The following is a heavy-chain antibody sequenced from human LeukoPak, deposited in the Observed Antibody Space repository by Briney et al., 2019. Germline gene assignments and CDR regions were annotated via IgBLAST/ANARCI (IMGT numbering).Heavy chain of an antibody. J-gene: IGHJ4*02. D-gene: IGHD6-19*01. CDR3: ARHPYSSGFVDY. Sequence: SETLSLTCTVSGGSISSSSYYWGWIRQPPGKGLEWIGSIYYSGSTYYNPSLKSRVTISVDTSKNQFSLKLSPVTAADTAVYYCARHPYSSGFVDYWGQGTLVTVSS. CDR2: IYYSGST. V-gene: IGHV4-39*01. CDR1: GGSISSSSYY.